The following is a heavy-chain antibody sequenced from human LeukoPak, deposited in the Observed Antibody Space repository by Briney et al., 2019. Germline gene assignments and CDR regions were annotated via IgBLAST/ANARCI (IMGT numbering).Heavy chain of an antibody. CDR3: ARVLRYCSGGNCYSGGLGYMDV. CDR2: ISRSGSTK. V-gene: IGHV3-11*01. CDR1: GFTFSDYN. Sequence: GGSLRLSCAASGFTFSDYNMRWIRQAPGKGLEWVSSISRSGSTKYYADSEKGRFTISRDNAKNSLFLQMNSLRAEDTAVYYCARVLRYCSGGNCYSGGLGYMDVWGKGTTVTISS. J-gene: IGHJ6*03. D-gene: IGHD2-15*01.